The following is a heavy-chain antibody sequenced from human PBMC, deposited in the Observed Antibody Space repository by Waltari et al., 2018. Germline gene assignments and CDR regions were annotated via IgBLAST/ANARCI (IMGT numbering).Heavy chain of an antibody. Sequence: EVQLVDSGGGLVKPGGSLRVSCPASGFTSCAYWMLGVRQVPGKGLVWVSRINSDGSGTSYADSAKGRFTISRDNAKNTLFLQMNSLRGEDTAVYYCASGNSHAFDLWGQGTMVTVSS. CDR3: ASGNSHAFDL. D-gene: IGHD1-7*01. J-gene: IGHJ3*01. V-gene: IGHV3-74*01. CDR2: INSDGSGT. CDR1: GFTSCAYW.